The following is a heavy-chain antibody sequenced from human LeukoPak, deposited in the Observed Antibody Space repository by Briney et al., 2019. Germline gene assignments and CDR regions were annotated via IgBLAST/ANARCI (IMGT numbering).Heavy chain of an antibody. CDR2: INPSGGST. Sequence: ASVKVSCKASGYTFTSYYMHWVRQAPGQGLEWMGIINPSGGSTSYAQKFQGRVTMTRDTSISTAYMELSRLRSDDTAVYYCARGLVAFDIWGQGTMVTVSS. V-gene: IGHV1-46*01. CDR1: GYTFTSYY. CDR3: ARGLVAFDI. J-gene: IGHJ3*02.